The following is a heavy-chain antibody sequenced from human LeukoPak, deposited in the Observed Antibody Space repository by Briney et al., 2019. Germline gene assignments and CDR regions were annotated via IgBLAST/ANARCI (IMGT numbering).Heavy chain of an antibody. CDR1: GFTFSSYG. J-gene: IGHJ5*02. V-gene: IGHV3-30*02. CDR2: IRYDGSNK. CDR3: ARVAVAGPTGWFDP. Sequence: PGGSLRLSCAASGFTFSSYGMHWVRQAPGKGLEWVAFIRYDGSNKYYADSVKGRFTISRDNIDNVVYLQMSSLRAEDTAVYYCARVAVAGPTGWFDPWGQGTLVTVSS. D-gene: IGHD6-13*01.